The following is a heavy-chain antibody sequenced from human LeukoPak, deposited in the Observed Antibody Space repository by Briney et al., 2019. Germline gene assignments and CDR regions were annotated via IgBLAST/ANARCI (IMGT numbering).Heavy chain of an antibody. D-gene: IGHD1-26*01. V-gene: IGHV1-2*02. CDR1: GYTFIGYY. CDR2: INPNSGGT. CDR3: ARGDGGSYYRSAFDI. Sequence: ASVKVPCKASGYTFIGYYMHWVRQAPGQGLEWMGWINPNSGGTNYAQKFQGRVTMTRDTSISTAYMELSRLRSDDTAVYYCARGDGGSYYRSAFDIWGQGTMVTVSS. J-gene: IGHJ3*02.